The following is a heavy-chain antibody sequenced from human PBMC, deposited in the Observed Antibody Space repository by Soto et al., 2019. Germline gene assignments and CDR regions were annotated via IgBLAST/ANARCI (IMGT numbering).Heavy chain of an antibody. CDR1: GGTFSSYA. CDR3: ARVICYSSGYYPYGMDV. Sequence: ASVKVSCKASGGTFSSYAISWVRQAPGQGLEWMGGIIPIFGTANYAQKFQGRVTITADESTSTAYMELSSLRSEDTAVYYCARVICYSSGYYPYGMDVWGQGTTVTVSS. CDR2: IIPIFGTA. V-gene: IGHV1-69*13. J-gene: IGHJ6*02. D-gene: IGHD3-22*01.